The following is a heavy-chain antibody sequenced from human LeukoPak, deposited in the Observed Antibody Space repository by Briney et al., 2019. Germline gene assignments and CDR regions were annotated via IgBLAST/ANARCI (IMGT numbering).Heavy chain of an antibody. V-gene: IGHV3-7*01. CDR1: GFTGFTFSSYW. CDR2: IKQDGSEK. D-gene: IGHD5-24*01. CDR3: VREARERGGFDY. J-gene: IGHJ4*02. Sequence: GGSLRLSCADSGFTGFTFSSYWMSWVRQAPGKGLEWVANIKQDGSEKYYVDSVKGRFTISRGNAKNSLYLQMNSLRAEDTAVYYCVREARERGGFDYWGQGTLVTVSS.